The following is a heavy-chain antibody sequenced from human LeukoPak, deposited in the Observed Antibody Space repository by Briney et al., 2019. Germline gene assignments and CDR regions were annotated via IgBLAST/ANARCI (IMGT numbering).Heavy chain of an antibody. D-gene: IGHD1-26*01. CDR1: GGSISSGDYY. J-gene: IGHJ6*03. CDR2: IYYSGST. V-gene: IGHV4-30-4*08. CDR3: ARSLVGATTHYYYYYMDV. Sequence: SQTLSLTCTVSGGSISSGDYYWSWIRQPPGKGLEWIGSIYYSGSTFHYNPSLKSRLIISVDTSKNQFSLKLSSVTAADTAVYYCARSLVGATTHYYYYYMDVWGKGTTVTVSS.